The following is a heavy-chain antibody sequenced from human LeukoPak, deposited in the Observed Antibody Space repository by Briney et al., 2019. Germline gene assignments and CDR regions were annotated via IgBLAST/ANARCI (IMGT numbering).Heavy chain of an antibody. CDR2: IYSGGST. D-gene: IGHD2-15*01. J-gene: IGHJ6*02. Sequence: PGGSLRLSCAASGFTFSSYAMSWVRQAPGKGLEWVSVIYSGGSTYYADSVKGRFTISRDNSKNTLYLQMNSLRAEDTAVYYCARDLVVNYYYYGMDVWGQGTTVTVSS. V-gene: IGHV3-66*01. CDR3: ARDLVVNYYYYGMDV. CDR1: GFTFSSYA.